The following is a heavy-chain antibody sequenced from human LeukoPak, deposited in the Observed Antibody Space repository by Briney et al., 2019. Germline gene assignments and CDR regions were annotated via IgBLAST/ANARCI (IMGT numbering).Heavy chain of an antibody. CDR1: GGSISSYY. CDR3: ARLGNAGLDY. D-gene: IGHD2-8*01. CDR2: IYYSGSA. Sequence: SETLSLTRTVSGGSISSYYWSWIRQPPGKGLEWIGYIYYSGSANYNPSLKSRVTISLDTSKNQFSLKLSSVTAADTAVYYCARLGNAGLDYWGQGTLVTVSS. J-gene: IGHJ4*02. V-gene: IGHV4-59*01.